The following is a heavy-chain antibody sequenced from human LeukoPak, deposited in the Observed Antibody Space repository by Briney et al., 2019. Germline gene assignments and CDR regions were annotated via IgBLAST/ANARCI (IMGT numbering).Heavy chain of an antibody. CDR3: AREIDGYSHLAYYYYYMDV. CDR2: IILIFGTA. Sequence: ASVKVSCKASGGTFSSYAISWVRQAPGQGLEWMGRIILIFGTANYAQKFQGRVTITTDESTSTAYMELSSLRSEDTAVYYCAREIDGYSHLAYYYYYMDVWGKGTTVTVSS. V-gene: IGHV1-69*05. CDR1: GGTFSSYA. D-gene: IGHD5-18*01. J-gene: IGHJ6*03.